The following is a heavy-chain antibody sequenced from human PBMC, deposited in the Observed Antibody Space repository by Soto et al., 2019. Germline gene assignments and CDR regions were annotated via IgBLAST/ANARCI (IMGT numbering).Heavy chain of an antibody. CDR2: INPSGTTT. CDR1: GYTFTSYY. D-gene: IGHD2-2*01. J-gene: IGHJ6*02. CDR3: ASTQIASRYYYGMDV. V-gene: IGHV1-46*01. Sequence: QVQLVHSGAEVKKPGASVKVSCKASGYTFTSYYMHWVRQAPGQGLEWMGIINPSGTTTDYAQKFQGRVTMTRDTSTSTYYMELSSLRSEDTAVYYCASTQIASRYYYGMDVWGQWTTVTVSS.